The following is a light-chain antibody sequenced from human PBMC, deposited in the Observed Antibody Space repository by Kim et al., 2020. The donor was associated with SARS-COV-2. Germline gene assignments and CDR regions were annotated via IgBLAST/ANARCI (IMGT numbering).Light chain of an antibody. CDR2: AKN. Sequence: SSELTQDPAVSVALGQTVRITCQGDSLRSYYASWYQQKPGQAPLLVIYAKNNRPSGIPDRFSGSSSGNTASLTITGAQADDEADYYCNCRDSSRNHLDVVFGGGTQLTVL. CDR3: NCRDSSRNHLDVV. CDR1: SLRSYY. V-gene: IGLV3-19*01. J-gene: IGLJ2*01.